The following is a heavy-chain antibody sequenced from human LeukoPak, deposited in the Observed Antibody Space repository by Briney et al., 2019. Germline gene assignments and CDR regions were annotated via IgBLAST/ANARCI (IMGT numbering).Heavy chain of an antibody. V-gene: IGHV3-9*01. J-gene: IGHJ4*02. CDR1: GFTFDDYA. D-gene: IGHD3-3*01. CDR3: ACITIFGANVDY. CDR2: ISWNSGSI. Sequence: GRSLRLSCAASGFTFDDYAMHWVRQAPGKGLEWVSGISWNSGSIGYADSVKGRFIISRDNAKNSLYLQMNSLRAEDTAVYYCACITIFGANVDYWGQGTLVTVSS.